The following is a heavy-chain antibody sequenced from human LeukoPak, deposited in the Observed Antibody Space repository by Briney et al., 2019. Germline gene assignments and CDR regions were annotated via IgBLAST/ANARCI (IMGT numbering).Heavy chain of an antibody. D-gene: IGHD3-22*01. J-gene: IGHJ4*02. Sequence: GGSLRLSCAASGFTFSSYAMSWVRQAPGKGLEWVSAISGSGGSTYYADSVKGRFTISRDNSKNTLYLQMNSLRAEDTAVYYCAKDADLYYYDSSGYCGGTLLPYFDYWGQGTLVTVSS. V-gene: IGHV3-23*01. CDR1: GFTFSSYA. CDR3: AKDADLYYYDSSGYCGGTLLPYFDY. CDR2: ISGSGGST.